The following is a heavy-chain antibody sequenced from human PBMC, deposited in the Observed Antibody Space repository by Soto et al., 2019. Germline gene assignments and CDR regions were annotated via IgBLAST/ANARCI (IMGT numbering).Heavy chain of an antibody. CDR1: GFRFSNFQ. D-gene: IGHD6-19*01. CDR3: GRDGEGGGWNFDN. Sequence: QVQLVESGGGLVQPGRSLRLSCAASGFRFSNFQMHWVRQAPGRGLEWVAMIWSDGSRDVYADSVRGRFSISRENSMNTLMLQMNSLTIDDTAGYYCGRDGEGGGWNFDNRGQGNLVTVSS. V-gene: IGHV3-33*01. J-gene: IGHJ4*02. CDR2: IWSDGSRD.